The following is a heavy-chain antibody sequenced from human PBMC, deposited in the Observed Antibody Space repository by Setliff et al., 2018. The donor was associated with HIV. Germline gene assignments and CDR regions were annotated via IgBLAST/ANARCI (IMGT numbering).Heavy chain of an antibody. J-gene: IGHJ6*03. CDR2: MFYNGSS. CDR3: ARGAFDTSDYYSNSYYFYIDV. Sequence: PSETLSLTCTVSGGSISSHYWSWIRQPPGKGLEWIGYMFYNGSSNYNPSLKSRATISIDTPRNEFSLRLSSVTAADTAVYYCARGAFDTSDYYSNSYYFYIDVWGKGTTVTVSS. D-gene: IGHD3-22*01. CDR1: GGSISSHY. V-gene: IGHV4-59*11.